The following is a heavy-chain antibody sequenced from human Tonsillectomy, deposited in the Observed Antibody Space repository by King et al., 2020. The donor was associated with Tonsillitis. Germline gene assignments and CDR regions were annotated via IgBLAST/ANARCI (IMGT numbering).Heavy chain of an antibody. CDR3: AKAGYSAGRYHLGL. J-gene: IGHJ4*02. D-gene: IGHD5-12*01. CDR1: GFAFGTYA. CDR2: NIGSSGST. V-gene: IGHV3-23*04. Sequence: VQLVESGGDLVQPGGSLRLSCAASGFAFGTYAMSWVRQAPGKGLEWVSTNIGSSGSTFHANSVKGRFSISRDNSENTLFLQMNNLRAEDTAVYYCAKAGYSAGRYHLGLWGQGTLVTVPS.